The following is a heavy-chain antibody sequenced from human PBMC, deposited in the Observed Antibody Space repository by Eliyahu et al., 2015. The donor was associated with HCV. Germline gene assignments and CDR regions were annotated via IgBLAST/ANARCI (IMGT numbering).Heavy chain of an antibody. Sequence: EVQLVESGGGVVXPGGSLXLXCAASGFSFDXNGMSWVRQAPGQGXQWXAGIDWTGRNAAYADSVKGRFTISRDNPKNSLNLQMKSLRAEDSALYYCVRGSRNAFDIWGQGTVVTVSS. J-gene: IGHJ3*02. V-gene: IGHV3-20*04. CDR3: VRGSRNAFDI. CDR2: IDWTGRNA. CDR1: GFSFDXNG.